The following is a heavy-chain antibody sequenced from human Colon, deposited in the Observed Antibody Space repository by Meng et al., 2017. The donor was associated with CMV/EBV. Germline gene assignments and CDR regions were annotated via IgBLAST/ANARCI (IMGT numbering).Heavy chain of an antibody. J-gene: IGHJ3*02. D-gene: IGHD1-26*01. CDR3: SRAHPTNSGNYWTYWRVFDI. Sequence: GGSLRLSCAASEFTFSNYWISWVRQAPGKGLEWVANIKEDGSEKYYLDSVKGRFTISRDNAKNSLYLQMNSLRDEDTAVYYCSRAHPTNSGNYWTYWRVFDIWGQGTLVTVSS. CDR2: IKEDGSEK. CDR1: EFTFSNYW. V-gene: IGHV3-7*01.